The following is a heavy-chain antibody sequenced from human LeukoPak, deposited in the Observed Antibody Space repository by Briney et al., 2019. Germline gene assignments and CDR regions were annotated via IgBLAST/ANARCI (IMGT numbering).Heavy chain of an antibody. CDR2: ISSSGSTI. J-gene: IGHJ4*02. V-gene: IGHV3-11*01. CDR1: GFTFSDYY. Sequence: GGSLRLSCAASGFTFSDYYMSWIRQAPGKGLEWVSYISSSGSTIYYADSVKGRFTISRDNAKNSLYLQMNSLRAEDTAVYYCASEVGLRYFDWSPGPFDYWGQGTLVTVSS. CDR3: ASEVGLRYFDWSPGPFDY. D-gene: IGHD3-9*01.